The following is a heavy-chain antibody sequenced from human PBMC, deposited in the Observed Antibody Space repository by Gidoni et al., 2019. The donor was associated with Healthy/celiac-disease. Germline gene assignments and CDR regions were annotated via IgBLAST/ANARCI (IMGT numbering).Heavy chain of an antibody. D-gene: IGHD2-2*01. Sequence: EVQLVESGGGLVKPVGSLILSCPASGFPFSSYSRNWVRQAPGKWLEWVSSISSSSSYRYYAASVKGRFTISRDNAKNSLYLQMNSLRAEDTAVYYCARGDRYCSSTSCYGAYWGQGTLVTVSS. J-gene: IGHJ4*02. CDR3: ARGDRYCSSTSCYGAY. V-gene: IGHV3-21*01. CDR2: ISSSSSYR. CDR1: GFPFSSYS.